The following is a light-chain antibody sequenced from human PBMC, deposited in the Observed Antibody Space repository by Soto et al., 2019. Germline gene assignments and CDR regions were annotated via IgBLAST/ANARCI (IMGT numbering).Light chain of an antibody. CDR3: QQRSNWPRT. CDR1: QRVSSY. V-gene: IGKV3-11*01. Sequence: EIVLTQSPAALSLYPGDTATLSCRASQRVSSYLAWYQQKPGQAPRLLIYDASNRATGIPARFSGSGSGTDFTLTIGSLEPEDFAVYYCQQRSNWPRTFGQGTKVEIK. J-gene: IGKJ2*01. CDR2: DAS.